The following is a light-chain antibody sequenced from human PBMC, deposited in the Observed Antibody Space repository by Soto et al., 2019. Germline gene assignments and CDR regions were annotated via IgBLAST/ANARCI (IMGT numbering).Light chain of an antibody. V-gene: IGKV1-27*01. J-gene: IGKJ4*01. CDR1: QGISNY. CDR3: QKYNSALMIT. CDR2: GAS. Sequence: DIQMTQSPSSLSASVGDRVTITCRASQGISNYLAWYQQKPGRVPKLLIYGASTLQSGVPSRFRGSGSGTDFFLTINSLQPEDVATYYCQKYNSALMITFGGGTKVDIK.